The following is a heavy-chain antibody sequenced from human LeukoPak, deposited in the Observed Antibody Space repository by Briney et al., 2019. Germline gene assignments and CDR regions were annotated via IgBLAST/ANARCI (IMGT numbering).Heavy chain of an antibody. Sequence: EASVKVSCKASGYTFTSYDINWVRQATGQGLEWMGWMNPNSGNTGYAQKLQGRVTMTTDTSTSTAYMELRSLRSDDTAVYYCATARLPPPGMNYYYYMDVWGKGTTVTVSS. D-gene: IGHD6-6*01. J-gene: IGHJ6*03. CDR2: MNPNSGNT. CDR3: ATARLPPPGMNYYYYMDV. CDR1: GYTFTSYD. V-gene: IGHV1-8*01.